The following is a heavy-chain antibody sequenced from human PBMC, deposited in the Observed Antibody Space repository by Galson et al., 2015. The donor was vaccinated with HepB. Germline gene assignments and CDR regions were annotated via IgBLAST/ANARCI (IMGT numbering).Heavy chain of an antibody. CDR3: ARGTSVTTGSYDGLDN. CDR2: TPSDGRSE. D-gene: IGHD6-19*01. J-gene: IGHJ4*02. Sequence: SLRLSCAASGLTISSFDIHWVRQAPGKGLEWVGVTPSDGRSEWYGDSVRGRFAVSRDNSRNTVFLQMNRLRRKDTALYYCARGTSVTTGSYDGLDNWGQRTLVTVSP. CDR1: GLTISSFD. V-gene: IGHV3-30*03.